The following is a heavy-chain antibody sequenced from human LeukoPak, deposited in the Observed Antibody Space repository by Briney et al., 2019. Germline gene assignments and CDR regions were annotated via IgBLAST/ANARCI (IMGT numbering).Heavy chain of an antibody. V-gene: IGHV3-30*02. D-gene: IGHD1-1*01. CDR2: IRYDGNYK. CDR1: GFTFSSYG. CDR3: AKDAMATGRGELDF. Sequence: GGSLRLSCAASGFTFSSYGMHWVRQAPGKGLDWVAFIRYDGNYKSYADPVKGRFTISRDNSKNTLYLQMNSLRAEDTAVFYCAKDAMATGRGELDFWGQGTLVTVSS. J-gene: IGHJ4*02.